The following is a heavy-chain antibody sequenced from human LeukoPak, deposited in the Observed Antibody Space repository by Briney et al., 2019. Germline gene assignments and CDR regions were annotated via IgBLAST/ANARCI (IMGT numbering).Heavy chain of an antibody. CDR2: IGGSDSIV. CDR3: ATEMVAGTFDS. J-gene: IGHJ4*02. D-gene: IGHD6-19*01. V-gene: IGHV3-11*01. CDR1: EFIVNDYY. Sequence: GGSLSLSCVVSEFIVNDYYMSWIRQAPGKGLEWVADIGGSDSIVAYAASVRGRFSISRDFAKNSLYLEMNSLRAEDTAVYYCATEMVAGTFDSWGQGALVTVSS.